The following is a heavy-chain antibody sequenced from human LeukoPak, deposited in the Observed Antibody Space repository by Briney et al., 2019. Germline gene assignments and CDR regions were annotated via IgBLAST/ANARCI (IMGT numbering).Heavy chain of an antibody. CDR2: ITPNSDGT. D-gene: IGHD5-12*01. CDR1: GYTVTGYY. CDR3: ARVDIVATTFDY. J-gene: IGHJ4*02. Sequence: ASVKVSRKTSGYTVTGYYIHWVRQAPGQGLEWMGWITPNSDGTDYAQKFQGRVTMTRDMSTSTVYMELSSLRSEDTAVYYCARVDIVATTFDYWGQGTLVTVSS. V-gene: IGHV1-2*02.